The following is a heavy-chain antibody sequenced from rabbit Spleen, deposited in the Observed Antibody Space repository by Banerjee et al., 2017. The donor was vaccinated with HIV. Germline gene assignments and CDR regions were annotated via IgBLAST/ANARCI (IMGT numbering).Heavy chain of an antibody. CDR1: GFSFSSGYV. D-gene: IGHD8-1*01. CDR2: INIVTGKS. CDR3: ARDTGSSFSSYGMDL. V-gene: IGHV1S45*01. J-gene: IGHJ6*01. Sequence: QEQVEESGGDLVKPEGSLTLTCTASGFSFSSGYVMCWVRQAPGKGLEWIACINIVTGKSVYASWAKGRFIMSRTASTTATLQMTSLTAADTATYFCARDTGSSFSSYGMDLWGQGTLVTVS.